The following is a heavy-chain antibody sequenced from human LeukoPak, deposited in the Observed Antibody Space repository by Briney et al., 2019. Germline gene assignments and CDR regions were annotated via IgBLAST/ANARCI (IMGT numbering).Heavy chain of an antibody. CDR3: ARGARAGYNLEPFDY. D-gene: IGHD5-24*01. Sequence: PSETLSLTCTVSGGSMSSYYWSWIRQPPGEGLEWIGYIYYSGSTKYNPSLKSRVTISVDTSKNQFSLKLSSVTAADTAVYYCARGARAGYNLEPFDYWGQGTLVTVSS. V-gene: IGHV4-59*08. CDR1: GGSMSSYY. CDR2: IYYSGST. J-gene: IGHJ4*02.